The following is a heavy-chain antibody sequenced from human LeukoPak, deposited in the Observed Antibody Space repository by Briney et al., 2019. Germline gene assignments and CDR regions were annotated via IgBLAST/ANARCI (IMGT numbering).Heavy chain of an antibody. Sequence: GSSVKVSCKASGGTFSSYAISWVRQAPGQGLEWMGGIIPIFGTANYVQKFQGRVTITTDESTSTAYMELSSLRSEDTAVYYCANDLSGYCSGGSCYSGGYYYYYYMDVWGKGTTVTVSS. CDR3: ANDLSGYCSGGSCYSGGYYYYYYMDV. J-gene: IGHJ6*03. CDR1: GGTFSSYA. V-gene: IGHV1-69*05. D-gene: IGHD2-15*01. CDR2: IIPIFGTA.